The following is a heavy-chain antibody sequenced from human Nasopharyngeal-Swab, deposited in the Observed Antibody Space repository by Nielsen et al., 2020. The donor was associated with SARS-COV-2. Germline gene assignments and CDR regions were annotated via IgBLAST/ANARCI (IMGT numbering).Heavy chain of an antibody. Sequence: WIRQPPGKGLEGVSVISGGSDSTYYTDSVRGRFTISRDNSKNTLNLQMNNLRAEDTAIYYCAKDRDSGDDSEEYYHYYGMDVWGQGAPVTVSS. CDR2: ISGGSDST. V-gene: IGHV3-23*01. J-gene: IGHJ6*02. CDR3: AKDRDSGDDSEEYYHYYGMDV. D-gene: IGHD5-12*01.